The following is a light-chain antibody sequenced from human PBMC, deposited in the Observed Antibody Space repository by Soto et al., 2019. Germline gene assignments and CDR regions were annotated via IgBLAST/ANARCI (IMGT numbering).Light chain of an antibody. Sequence: QSVLTQSPSASGTPGQRVTISCSGSSSNIGSNTVNWYQQLPGTAPKLLIYSNNQRPSGVPDRFPGSKSGTSASLAISGLQSEDEADYYCAAWDDSLNGPVFGGGTKLTVL. V-gene: IGLV1-44*01. CDR1: SSNIGSNT. CDR3: AAWDDSLNGPV. J-gene: IGLJ3*02. CDR2: SNN.